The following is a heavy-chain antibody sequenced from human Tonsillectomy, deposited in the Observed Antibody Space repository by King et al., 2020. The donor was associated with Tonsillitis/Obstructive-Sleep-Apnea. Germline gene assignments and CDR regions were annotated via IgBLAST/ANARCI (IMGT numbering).Heavy chain of an antibody. J-gene: IGHJ5*02. CDR3: ARELGGWFNP. CDR2: ISSSGSTI. Sequence: VQLVESGGGLVQPGGSLRLSCTASAFTFSSYEMNWVRQAPGKGLEWVSYISSSGSTIYYADSVEGRFTISRDNAKNSLYLQMNSLRAEDTAVYYCARELGGWFNPWGQGTLVTVSS. CDR1: AFTFSSYE. V-gene: IGHV3-48*03. D-gene: IGHD3-10*01.